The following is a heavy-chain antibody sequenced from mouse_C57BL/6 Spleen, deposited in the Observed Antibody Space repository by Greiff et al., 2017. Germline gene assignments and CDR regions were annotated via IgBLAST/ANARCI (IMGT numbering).Heavy chain of an antibody. D-gene: IGHD3-2*02. V-gene: IGHV1-82*01. J-gene: IGHJ2*01. CDR3: ARSDSSGFDY. CDR2: IYPGDGDT. Sequence: ESGPELVKPGASVKISCKASGYAFSSSWMNWVKQRPGKGLEWIGRIYPGDGDTNYNGKFKGKATLTADKSSSTAYMQLSSLTSEDSAVYFCARSDSSGFDYWGQGTTLTVSS. CDR1: GYAFSSSW.